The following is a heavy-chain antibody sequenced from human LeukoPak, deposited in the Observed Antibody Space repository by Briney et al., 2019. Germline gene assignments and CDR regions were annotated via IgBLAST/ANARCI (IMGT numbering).Heavy chain of an antibody. CDR1: GFTFSRYW. V-gene: IGHV3-7*03. D-gene: IGHD6-13*01. CDR2: IKEDGSEK. CDR3: ARGGSSWGDY. J-gene: IGHJ4*02. Sequence: GGSLRLSCAASGFTFSRYWKNWVRQARGKGLEWVANIKEDGSEKNYVDSVKGRFTISRDNAKNSLYLQMNSLRAEDTAVYYCARGGSSWGDYWGQGTLVTVSS.